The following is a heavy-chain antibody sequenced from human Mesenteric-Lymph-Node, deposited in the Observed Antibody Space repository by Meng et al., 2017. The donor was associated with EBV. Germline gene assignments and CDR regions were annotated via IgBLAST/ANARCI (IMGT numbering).Heavy chain of an antibody. CDR3: ARGLRPGENWFDP. J-gene: IGHJ5*02. V-gene: IGHV4-39*07. Sequence: QRRLQESGPGLVKPSEPLSLTCSVSGDSITSNSYAWGWIRQPPGKGLEWIGSMYYSGNTYYNPSLKSRVTIALDTSKNQFSLKLSSVTAADTAVYYCARGLRPGENWFDPWGQGALVTVSS. CDR1: GDSITSNSYA. D-gene: IGHD4-17*01. CDR2: MYYSGNT.